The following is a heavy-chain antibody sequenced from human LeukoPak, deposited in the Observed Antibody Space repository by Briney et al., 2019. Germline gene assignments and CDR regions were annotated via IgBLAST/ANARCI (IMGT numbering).Heavy chain of an antibody. CDR1: GXTFSSIA. V-gene: IGHV3-23*01. Sequence: GGSLRLSCAASGXTFSSIAMSWVRQAPDKGLEWVSTISGSGGGTYYADSVKGRFSISRDKSKNTLYLQMNSLSAEDTAVYYCARDSSSYYFDYWGQGTLVTVSS. CDR2: ISGSGGGT. D-gene: IGHD6-6*01. CDR3: ARDSSSYYFDY. J-gene: IGHJ4*02.